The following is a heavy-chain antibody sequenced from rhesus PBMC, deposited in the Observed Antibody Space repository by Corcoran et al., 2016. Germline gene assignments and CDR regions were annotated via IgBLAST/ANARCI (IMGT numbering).Heavy chain of an antibody. J-gene: IGHJ4*01. CDR2: IDSRGST. CDR3: ARHGSSWPRRHFDY. Sequence: QVQLQESGPGLVKPSETLSLTCAVSGGSISSSYWSWIRQAPGKGLGWIGRIDSRGSTDYHPARKSRVTLSVDTSKNQFSLKLSSVTAADTAVYYCARHGSSWPRRHFDYWGQGVLVTVSS. V-gene: IGHV4S11*01. CDR1: GGSISSSY. D-gene: IGHD4-29*01.